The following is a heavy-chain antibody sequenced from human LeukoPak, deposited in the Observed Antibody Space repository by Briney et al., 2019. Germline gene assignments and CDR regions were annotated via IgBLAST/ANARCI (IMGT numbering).Heavy chain of an antibody. CDR3: ARGRTQSQLWPSY. V-gene: IGHV4-59*01. CDR1: GGSTSAYY. J-gene: IGHJ4*02. D-gene: IGHD5-18*01. CDR2: INYSGST. Sequence: PSETLSLTCTVSGGSTSAYYWTWIRQPPGKGLEWIAYINYSGSTKYNPSLQSRVAMSIDTSKNQFSLRLSSVTAADTAVYYCARGRTQSQLWPSYWGQGTLVTVSS.